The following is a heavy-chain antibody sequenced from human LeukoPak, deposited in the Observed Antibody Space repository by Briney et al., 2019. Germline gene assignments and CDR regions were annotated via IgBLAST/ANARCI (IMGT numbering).Heavy chain of an antibody. CDR1: GGSISSYY. CDR2: IYYSGST. Sequence: SETLSLTCTVSGGSISSYYWSWIRQPPGKGLEWIGYIYYSGSTNYNPSLKSRVTISVDTSKNQFSLKLSSVTAADTAVYYCASSIAAAGFAEYFQHWGQGTLVTVSS. D-gene: IGHD6-13*01. CDR3: ASSIAAAGFAEYFQH. V-gene: IGHV4-59*12. J-gene: IGHJ1*01.